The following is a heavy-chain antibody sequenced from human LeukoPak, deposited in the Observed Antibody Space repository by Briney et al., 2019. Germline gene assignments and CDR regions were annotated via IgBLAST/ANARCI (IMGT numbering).Heavy chain of an antibody. CDR2: IYYSGST. CDR1: GGSISISSYY. J-gene: IGHJ4*02. CDR3: ARHGSYYYDSSGYPTLFDY. V-gene: IGHV4-39*01. D-gene: IGHD3-22*01. Sequence: PSETLSLTCTVSGGSISISSYYWGWIRHPPGKGLEWIGSIYYSGSTYYNPSLKSRVTISVDTSKNQFSLKLSSVTAADTAVYYCARHGSYYYDSSGYPTLFDYWGQGTLVTVSS.